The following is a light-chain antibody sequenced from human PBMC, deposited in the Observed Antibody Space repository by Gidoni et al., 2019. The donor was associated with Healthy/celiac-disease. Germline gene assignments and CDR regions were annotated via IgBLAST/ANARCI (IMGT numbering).Light chain of an antibody. Sequence: EIQMTQSPSSLSASVGDRVTITCQASQDISNYLNWYQQKTGKDPKLLIYDASNLETGVPSRFSGSGSWTDFTFIISSLQHEDIATYYCQQYDNRLLLTFGGGTKVEIK. J-gene: IGKJ4*01. CDR3: QQYDNRLLLT. CDR1: QDISNY. V-gene: IGKV1-33*01. CDR2: DAS.